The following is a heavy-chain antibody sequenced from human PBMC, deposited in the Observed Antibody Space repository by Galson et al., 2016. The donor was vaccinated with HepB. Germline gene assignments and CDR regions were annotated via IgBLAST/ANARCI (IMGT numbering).Heavy chain of an antibody. CDR1: GFTVTGNY. CDR3: ARDSRRSSYWYPDNHWYFDL. Sequence: SLRLSCAASGFTVTGNYMSWVRRAPGKGLAWVSVIYSDGSTYYADSVKGRFTISRDSSKNTLYLQMNNLRVEDTAVYYCARDSRRSSYWYPDNHWYFDLWGRGTLVTVSS. D-gene: IGHD6-19*01. CDR2: IYSDGST. V-gene: IGHV3-53*01. J-gene: IGHJ2*01.